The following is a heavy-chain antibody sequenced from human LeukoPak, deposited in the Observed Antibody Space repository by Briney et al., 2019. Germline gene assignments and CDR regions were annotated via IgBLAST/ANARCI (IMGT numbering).Heavy chain of an antibody. CDR2: IKQDGSEK. CDR3: ARTSHFNLAVVAEDY. V-gene: IGHV3-7*01. CDR1: GFTFSSYW. Sequence: PGGSLRLSCAASGFTFSSYWMSWVRQAPGKGLEWVANIKQDGSEKYYVDSVKGRFTISRDNAKNSLYLQMNSLRAEDTAVYYCARTSHFNLAVVAEDYWGQGTLVTVSS. J-gene: IGHJ4*02. D-gene: IGHD2-15*01.